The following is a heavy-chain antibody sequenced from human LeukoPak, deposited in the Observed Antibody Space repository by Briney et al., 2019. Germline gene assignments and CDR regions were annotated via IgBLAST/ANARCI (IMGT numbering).Heavy chain of an antibody. D-gene: IGHD5-12*01. CDR3: ARVSGLVDY. CDR2: INHSGST. Sequence: SETLSLTCAVYGGSFSGYYWSWIRQPPGKGLEWIGEINHSGSTNYNPSLKSRVTISVDTSKNQFSLKLSSVTAADTAVYYCARVSGLVDYWGQGTLVTVSS. CDR1: GGSFSGYY. V-gene: IGHV4-34*01. J-gene: IGHJ4*02.